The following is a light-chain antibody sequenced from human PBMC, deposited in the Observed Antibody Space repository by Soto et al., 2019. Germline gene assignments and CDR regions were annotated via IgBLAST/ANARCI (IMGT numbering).Light chain of an antibody. CDR3: QQYGSSPPIT. Sequence: EMVLTQSPGTLSLSPGERATLSCRASQSVTSSYLAWYQQKPGQAPRLLIYGASSRATGIPDRFSGSGSGTAFTLTISRLEPEDFAVYYCQQYGSSPPITFGQGTRLEIK. CDR2: GAS. CDR1: QSVTSSY. V-gene: IGKV3-20*01. J-gene: IGKJ5*01.